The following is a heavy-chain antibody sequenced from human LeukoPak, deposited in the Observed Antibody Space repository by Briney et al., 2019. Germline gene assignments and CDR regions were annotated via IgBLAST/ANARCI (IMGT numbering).Heavy chain of an antibody. D-gene: IGHD6-19*01. J-gene: IGHJ5*02. Sequence: PSETLSLTCSVSGGSITNYYWTWIRHPPGKGLEWIGNIYNSGSTNYNPSLKSRVTISGDTSKNQFSLKLSSVTAADTAMYYCARERYSSGQSRWFDPWGQGTLVTVSS. V-gene: IGHV4-59*01. CDR2: IYNSGST. CDR1: GGSITNYY. CDR3: ARERYSSGQSRWFDP.